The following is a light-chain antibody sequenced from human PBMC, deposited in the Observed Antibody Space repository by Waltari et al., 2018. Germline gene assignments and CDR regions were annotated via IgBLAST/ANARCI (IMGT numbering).Light chain of an antibody. CDR3: QQYNNYFRT. CDR1: QSIRNW. V-gene: IGKV1-5*03. Sequence: DIQMTQSPSTLSASVGDRGTITCRASQSIRNWLAWYQQKPGRAPKLLIYQASNLESGVPSRFSGSGSGSQFTLTISSLQPDDFATYYCQQYNNYFRTFGQGTKVEIK. CDR2: QAS. J-gene: IGKJ1*01.